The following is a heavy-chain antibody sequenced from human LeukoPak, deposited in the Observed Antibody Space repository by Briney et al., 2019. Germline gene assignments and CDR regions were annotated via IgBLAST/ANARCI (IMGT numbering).Heavy chain of an antibody. Sequence: GASVKVSCKASGYTFTSYYMHWVRQAPGQGLEWMGIINPSGGSTSYAQKFQDRVTMTWDTSTSTVYMELSSLRSEDTAVYYCARDPHDYGKTSHWYFDLWGRGTLVTVSS. D-gene: IGHD4-17*01. CDR1: GYTFTSYY. CDR3: ARDPHDYGKTSHWYFDL. CDR2: INPSGGST. J-gene: IGHJ2*01. V-gene: IGHV1-46*01.